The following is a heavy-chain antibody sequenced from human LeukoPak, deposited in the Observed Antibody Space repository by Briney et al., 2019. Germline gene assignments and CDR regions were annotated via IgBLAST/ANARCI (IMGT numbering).Heavy chain of an antibody. Sequence: SETLSLTRAVYGGSFSGYYWSWIRQPPGKGLEWIGEINHSGSTNYNPSLKSRVTISVDTSKNQFSLKLSSVTAADTAVYYCASVKAYCGGDCPWGWFDPWGQGTLVTVSS. CDR2: INHSGST. D-gene: IGHD2-21*01. CDR1: GGSFSGYY. CDR3: ASVKAYCGGDCPWGWFDP. V-gene: IGHV4-34*01. J-gene: IGHJ5*02.